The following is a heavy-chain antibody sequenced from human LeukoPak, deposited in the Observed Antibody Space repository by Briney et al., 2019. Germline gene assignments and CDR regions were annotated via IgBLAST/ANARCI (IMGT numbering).Heavy chain of an antibody. CDR2: INTNTGNP. CDR1: GYTFTSYG. J-gene: IGHJ4*02. D-gene: IGHD2-15*01. CDR3: AREGGVEWWRGKGQDY. V-gene: IGHV7-4-1*02. Sequence: ASVKVSCKASGYTFTSYGISWVRQAPGQGLEWMGWINTNTGNPTYAQGFTGRFVFSLDTSVSTAYLQISSLKAEDTAVYYCAREGGVEWWRGKGQDYWGQGTLVTVSS.